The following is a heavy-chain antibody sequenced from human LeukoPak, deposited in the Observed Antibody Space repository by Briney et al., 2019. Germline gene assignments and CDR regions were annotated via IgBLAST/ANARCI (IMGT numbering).Heavy chain of an antibody. V-gene: IGHV3-21*01. J-gene: IGHJ4*02. CDR1: GFTFSRYS. CDR3: AKFKGHYGDSEYYFDH. D-gene: IGHD3-10*01. CDR2: ITGSSDYI. Sequence: GGSLRLSCAASGFTFSRYSVNWVRQAPGKGLEWVSCITGSSDYIFYADSVRGRFTISRDNAKNSLFLQMNSLRAEDTAVYYCAKFKGHYGDSEYYFDHWGQGTLVTVSS.